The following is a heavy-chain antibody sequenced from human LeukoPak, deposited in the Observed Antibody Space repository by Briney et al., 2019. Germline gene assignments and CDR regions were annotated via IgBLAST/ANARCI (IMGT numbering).Heavy chain of an antibody. CDR3: ASKRNSSTWRDAFDI. Sequence: PGGSLRLSCAASGFNFSSYTMNWVRQAPGKGLEWVSSISSSGTTINYADSVKGRFIISRDNAKNSLSLQMNSLGDEDTAVYYCASKRNSSTWRDAFDIWGQGTMVTVSS. J-gene: IGHJ3*02. D-gene: IGHD6-13*01. V-gene: IGHV3-48*02. CDR1: GFNFSSYT. CDR2: ISSSGTTI.